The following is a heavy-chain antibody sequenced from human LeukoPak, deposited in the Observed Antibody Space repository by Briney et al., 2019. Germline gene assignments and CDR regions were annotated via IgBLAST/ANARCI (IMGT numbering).Heavy chain of an antibody. V-gene: IGHV3-33*01. CDR1: GFTFSSYG. Sequence: PGGSLRLPCAASGFTFSSYGMHWVRQCPGKGLEWVAVIWYDGSNKHYADSVKGRFTISRDNSKNTLYLQMNSLRAEDTAVYYCAREGNSGYDWNYWGQGTLVTVSS. CDR2: IWYDGSNK. D-gene: IGHD5-12*01. CDR3: AREGNSGYDWNY. J-gene: IGHJ4*02.